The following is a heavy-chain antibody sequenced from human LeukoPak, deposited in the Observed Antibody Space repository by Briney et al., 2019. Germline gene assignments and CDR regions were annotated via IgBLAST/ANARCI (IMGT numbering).Heavy chain of an antibody. J-gene: IGHJ6*02. D-gene: IGHD6-13*01. Sequence: GESLKISCKGSGYSFTSYWISWVRQMAGEGLELRGRIDPSDSYITYSPSFEGHVTISADKSISTAYLQWSSLKASDTAMYYCAMPYIAAAGPTYYYYGMDVWGQGTTVTVSS. V-gene: IGHV5-10-1*01. CDR1: GYSFTSYW. CDR3: AMPYIAAAGPTYYYYGMDV. CDR2: IDPSDSYI.